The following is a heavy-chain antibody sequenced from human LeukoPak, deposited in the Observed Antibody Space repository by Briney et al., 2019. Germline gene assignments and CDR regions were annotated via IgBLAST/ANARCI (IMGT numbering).Heavy chain of an antibody. CDR1: GGSISSYY. J-gene: IGHJ4*02. CDR3: ARRINYFDY. D-gene: IGHD5-24*01. CDR2: IYYSGIT. Sequence: SETLSLTCTVSGGSISSYYWSWIRQPPGKGLEWIGYIYYSGITNYNPSLKSRVTISVDTSKNQFSLKLTSVTAADTAVYYCARRINYFDYWGQGTQVTVSS. V-gene: IGHV4-59*01.